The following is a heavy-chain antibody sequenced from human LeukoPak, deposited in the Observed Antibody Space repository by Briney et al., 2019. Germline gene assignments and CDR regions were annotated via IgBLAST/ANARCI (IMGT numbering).Heavy chain of an antibody. D-gene: IGHD6-19*01. V-gene: IGHV4-38-2*02. J-gene: IGHJ3*02. CDR2: LYSTGTT. CDR1: GNFISSGFY. Sequence: SETLSLTCTVSGNFISSGFYWVWLRQTPGKGLQWIGSLYSTGTTYYNPSLAGRVTVSTDSSKNQLSLKLRSVPAADTAVYYCAGQWAVANTRRFAIWGQGSRVTVSS. CDR3: AGQWAVANTRRFAI.